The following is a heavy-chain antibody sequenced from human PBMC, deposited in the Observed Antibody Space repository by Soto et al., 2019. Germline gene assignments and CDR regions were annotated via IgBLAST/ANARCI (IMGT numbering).Heavy chain of an antibody. CDR1: GDAFAGCY. V-gene: IGHV1-69*13. CDR2: IIPIFGTA. D-gene: IGHD3-22*01. CDR3: ARDRNYYDSSGYSKAPFDY. Sequence: SVKVSCKASGDAFAGCYRRWVRHSPGQGLEWMGGIIPIFGTANYAQKFQGRVTITADESTSTAYMELSSLRSEDTAVYYCARDRNYYDSSGYSKAPFDYWGQGTLVTVSS. J-gene: IGHJ4*02.